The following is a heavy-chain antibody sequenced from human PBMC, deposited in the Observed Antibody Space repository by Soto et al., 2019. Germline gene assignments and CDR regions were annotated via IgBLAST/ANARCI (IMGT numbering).Heavy chain of an antibody. CDR2: IYSGGST. J-gene: IGHJ4*02. V-gene: IGHV3-53*01. D-gene: IGHD3-22*01. Sequence: EVQLVESGGGLIQPGGSLRLSCAASGFTVSSNYMSWVRQAPGKGLEWVSVIYSGGSTYYADYVKGRFTISRDNSKNALYLQMNSLRAEDTAVYYCARDSSGYYLDYWGQGTLVTVSS. CDR3: ARDSSGYYLDY. CDR1: GFTVSSNY.